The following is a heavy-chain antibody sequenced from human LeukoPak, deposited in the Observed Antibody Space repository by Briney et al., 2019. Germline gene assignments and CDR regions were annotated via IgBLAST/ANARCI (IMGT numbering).Heavy chain of an antibody. V-gene: IGHV3-30*02. D-gene: IGHD6-6*01. Sequence: GGSLRLSCAASGFTFSSYGMHWVRQAPGKGLEWVAFIRYDGSNKYYADSVKGRFTISRDNAKNSLYLQMDSLRAEDTALYHCARAYYSSSSAWFDPWGQGTLVTVSS. CDR3: ARAYYSSSSAWFDP. CDR2: IRYDGSNK. CDR1: GFTFSSYG. J-gene: IGHJ5*02.